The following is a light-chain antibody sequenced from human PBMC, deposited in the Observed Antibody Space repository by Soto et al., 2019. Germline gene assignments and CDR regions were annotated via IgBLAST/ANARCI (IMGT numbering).Light chain of an antibody. J-gene: IGKJ5*01. CDR1: QSVSTY. CDR2: DAS. V-gene: IGKV3-11*01. Sequence: ESVLTQSPATLSLSPGESSTLSCRASQSVSTYLAWYQQKPGQAPRLLIYDASNRVTGIPARSRGSGSGTDFTLTISSLEPDDFEVYYCQQRSNWQITFGQGTRLEIK. CDR3: QQRSNWQIT.